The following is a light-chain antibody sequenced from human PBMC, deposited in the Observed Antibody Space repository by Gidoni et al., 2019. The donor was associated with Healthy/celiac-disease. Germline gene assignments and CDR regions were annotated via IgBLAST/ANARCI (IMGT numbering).Light chain of an antibody. CDR1: QRVSSN. Sequence: EIVMTQSPATLSVSPGERATLSCRASQRVSSNLAWYQQKPGQAPRLLIYGASTRATGIPARFSGSGSGTEFTLTISSLQSEAFAVYYCQQYNNWPLTFGGGTKVEIK. CDR2: GAS. V-gene: IGKV3-15*01. CDR3: QQYNNWPLT. J-gene: IGKJ4*01.